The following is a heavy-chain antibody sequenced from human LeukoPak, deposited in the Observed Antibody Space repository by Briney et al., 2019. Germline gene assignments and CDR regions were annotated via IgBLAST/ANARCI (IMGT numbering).Heavy chain of an antibody. CDR1: GFTFSNYA. V-gene: IGHV3-23*01. CDR2: ISGSGGST. Sequence: PGGSLRLSCAASGFTFSNYAMNWVRQAPGNGLEWVSSISGSGGSTYYADSVKGRFTISRDNSKNTLYLQMNSLRAEDTAVYYCAKGPTRNYHGSGSQFDYWGQGTLVTVSS. D-gene: IGHD3-10*01. CDR3: AKGPTRNYHGSGSQFDY. J-gene: IGHJ4*02.